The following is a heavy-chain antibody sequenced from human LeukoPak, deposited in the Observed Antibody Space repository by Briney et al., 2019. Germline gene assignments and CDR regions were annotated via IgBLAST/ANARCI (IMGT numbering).Heavy chain of an antibody. Sequence: SVKVSCKASGGTFSSYAISWVRQAPGQGLEWMGGIIPIFGTANYAQKFQGRVTITTDESTSTAYMELSSLRSEDTAVYYCASGGYYDILTGYYALDFWGQGTLVTVSS. V-gene: IGHV1-69*05. CDR2: IIPIFGTA. CDR3: ASGGYYDILTGYYALDF. D-gene: IGHD3-9*01. J-gene: IGHJ4*02. CDR1: GGTFSSYA.